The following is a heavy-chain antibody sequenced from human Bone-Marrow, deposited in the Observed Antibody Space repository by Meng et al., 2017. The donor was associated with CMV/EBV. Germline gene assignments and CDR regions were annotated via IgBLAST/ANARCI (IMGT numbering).Heavy chain of an antibody. CDR3: ARDWSGGNSGFLDF. J-gene: IGHJ4*02. D-gene: IGHD4-23*01. V-gene: IGHV3-69-1*01. CDR2: ISSSSAI. Sequence: GESLKISCAASGFTFSDYYMNWVRQAPGKGLAWVSSISSSSAIYYADSVKGRFTISRDNAKNSLYLQMNSLRAEDTAVYYCARDWSGGNSGFLDFWGQGTPVTVSS. CDR1: GFTFSDYY.